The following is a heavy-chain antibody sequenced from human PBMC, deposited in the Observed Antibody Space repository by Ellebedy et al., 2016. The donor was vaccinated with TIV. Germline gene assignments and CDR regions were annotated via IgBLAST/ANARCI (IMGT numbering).Heavy chain of an antibody. D-gene: IGHD3-22*01. CDR2: IKQDGSEK. V-gene: IGHV3-7*03. J-gene: IGHJ3*02. Sequence: GESLKISXAASGFTFSSYWMSWVRQAPGKGLEWVANIKQDGSEKYYVDSVKGRFTISRDNAKNSLYLQMNSLRAEDTAVYYCARDREYYYDSSGYWDAFDIWGQGTMVTVSS. CDR1: GFTFSSYW. CDR3: ARDREYYYDSSGYWDAFDI.